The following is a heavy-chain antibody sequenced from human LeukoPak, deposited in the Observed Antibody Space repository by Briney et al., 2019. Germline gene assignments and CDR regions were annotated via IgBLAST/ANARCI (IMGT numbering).Heavy chain of an antibody. CDR3: AKSHSVAVAGTYSTYYFYW. J-gene: IGHJ4*02. D-gene: IGHD6-19*01. CDR2: ISGSGGST. V-gene: IGHV3-23*01. CDR1: GSTFSSYA. Sequence: GGSLRLSCAASGSTFSSYAISWVRQAPGRGLEWVSSISGSGGSTYYAVSVKGRFTISRDNSRNTLYLQMSSLRAEDTAVYYCAKSHSVAVAGTYSTYYFYWWGQGTLVTVSS.